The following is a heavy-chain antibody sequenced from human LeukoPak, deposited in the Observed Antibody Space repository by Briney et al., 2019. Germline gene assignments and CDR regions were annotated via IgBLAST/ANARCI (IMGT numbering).Heavy chain of an antibody. J-gene: IGHJ4*02. D-gene: IGHD5-12*01. Sequence: SGPCLRLSCAASGFTFRSYAIGSVRQAPGEGLGWVSTITGRGGTTYYADSADSVKRRLTISRDNSKNTLYMHMNSLTAADTAVYYCAKLRGYTAYDSDYFDYWGQGTLVTVSS. CDR2: ITGRGGTT. CDR1: GFTFRSYA. CDR3: AKLRGYTAYDSDYFDY. V-gene: IGHV3-23*01.